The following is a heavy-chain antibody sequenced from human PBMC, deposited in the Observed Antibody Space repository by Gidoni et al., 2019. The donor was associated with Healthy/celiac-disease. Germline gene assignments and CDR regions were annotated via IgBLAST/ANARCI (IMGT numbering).Heavy chain of an antibody. CDR1: GFTFRSYS. CDR2: ISSSSSYI. CDR3: ARSSGWHEFDY. J-gene: IGHJ4*02. V-gene: IGHV3-21*01. Sequence: EVQLVESGGGLVKPGGPLRLSCAASGFTFRSYSMNWVRQAPGKGLEWVASISSSSSYIYYAGSVKGRFTIYRDNAKNSLYLQMNSLRAEDTAVYYCARSSGWHEFDYWGQGTLVTVSS. D-gene: IGHD6-19*01.